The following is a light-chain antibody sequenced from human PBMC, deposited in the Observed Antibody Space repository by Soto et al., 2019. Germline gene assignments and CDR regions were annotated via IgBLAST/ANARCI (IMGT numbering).Light chain of an antibody. V-gene: IGKV3-20*01. CDR2: GAS. CDR1: QSVSSPY. J-gene: IGKJ3*01. CDR3: QQYGRSPFT. Sequence: EVVLTQSPVTLSLSPGERATLSCRASQSVSSPYLAWYQQKPGQPPRLLIYGASSRATDIPDRFIGSGSGTECTLTIARLAPEDFAMYYFQQYGRSPFTFGPGTKVDI.